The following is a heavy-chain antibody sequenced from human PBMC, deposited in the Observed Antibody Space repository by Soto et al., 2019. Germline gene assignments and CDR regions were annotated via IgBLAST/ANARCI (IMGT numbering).Heavy chain of an antibody. CDR2: IKQDGSEK. CDR3: ARERSYYYGQNYY. D-gene: IGHD3-10*01. J-gene: IGHJ4*02. CDR1: GFTFSSYW. V-gene: IGHV3-7*03. Sequence: LRLSCAASGFTFSSYWMSWVRQAPGKGLEWVANIKQDGSEKYYVDSVKGRFTISRDNAKNSLYLQMNSLRAEDTAVYYCARERSYYYGQNYYWGQGTLVTVSS.